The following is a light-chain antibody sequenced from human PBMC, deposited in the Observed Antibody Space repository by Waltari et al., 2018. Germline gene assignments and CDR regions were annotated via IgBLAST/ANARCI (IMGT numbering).Light chain of an antibody. CDR2: AAS. V-gene: IGKV1-39*01. CDR3: QQGYRTWT. J-gene: IGKJ1*01. CDR1: QSVNDF. Sequence: IQLTQSTTSIYASVGDSVTITCREQQSVNDFLNWYQHKPGQAHKLLIFAASTLQSGVQNRFSVSGSGTDFALTINGLQPDDFATYYCQQGYRTWTFGLGTTVAI.